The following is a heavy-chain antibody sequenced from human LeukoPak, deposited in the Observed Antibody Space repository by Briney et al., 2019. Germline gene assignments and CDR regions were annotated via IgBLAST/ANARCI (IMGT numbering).Heavy chain of an antibody. CDR2: INHSGST. V-gene: IGHV4-34*01. CDR3: ARGRLLTTVTTSSAFDI. Sequence: SETLSLTCAVYGGSFSGYYWSWIRQPPGKGLEWIGEINHSGSTNYNPSLKSRVTISVDTSKNQFSLKLSSVTAADTAVCYCARGRLLTTVTTSSAFDIWGQGTMVTVSS. CDR1: GGSFSGYY. D-gene: IGHD4-17*01. J-gene: IGHJ3*02.